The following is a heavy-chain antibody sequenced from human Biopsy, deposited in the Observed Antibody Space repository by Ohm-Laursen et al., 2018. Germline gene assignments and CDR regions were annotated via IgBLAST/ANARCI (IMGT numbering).Heavy chain of an antibody. CDR2: IIPMFGTA. CDR1: GGTFINYA. V-gene: IGHV1-69*13. J-gene: IGHJ4*02. Sequence: VKISCKASGGTFINYAISWVRQAPGQGLKWMGGIIPMFGTANYAQMFQGRVTISADESTSTSYMELSSLTTEDTAIYYCARGPHSGSHSCFDYWGRGTLVTVSS. D-gene: IGHD1-26*01. CDR3: ARGPHSGSHSCFDY.